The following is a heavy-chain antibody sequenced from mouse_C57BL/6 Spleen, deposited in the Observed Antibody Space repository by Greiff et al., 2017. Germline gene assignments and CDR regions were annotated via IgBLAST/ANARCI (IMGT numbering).Heavy chain of an antibody. Sequence: QVQLQQPGAELVMPGASVKLSCKASGYTFTSYWMHWVKQRPGQGLEWIGEIDPSDSYTNYNQKFKGKSTLTVDKSSSTAYMQLSSLTSEDSAVYYCGRGGGVYDYGIDYWGQGTTLTVSS. CDR1: GYTFTSYW. V-gene: IGHV1-69*01. CDR3: GRGGGVYDYGIDY. D-gene: IGHD2-4*01. J-gene: IGHJ2*01. CDR2: IDPSDSYT.